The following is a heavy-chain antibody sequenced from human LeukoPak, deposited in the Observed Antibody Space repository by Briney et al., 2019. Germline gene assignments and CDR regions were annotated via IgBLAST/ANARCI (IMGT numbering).Heavy chain of an antibody. CDR1: GFTFSSSW. V-gene: IGHV3-7*01. Sequence: GGSLRLSCAASGFTFSSSWMSWVRQAPGKGLEWVANIIQDGSAQYYVDSVKGRFTISRDNAKNSLYLQMNSLRAEDTAVYYCARDVGTIFGVVSTPIDYWGQGTLVTVSS. CDR2: IIQDGSAQ. D-gene: IGHD3-3*01. J-gene: IGHJ4*02. CDR3: ARDVGTIFGVVSTPIDY.